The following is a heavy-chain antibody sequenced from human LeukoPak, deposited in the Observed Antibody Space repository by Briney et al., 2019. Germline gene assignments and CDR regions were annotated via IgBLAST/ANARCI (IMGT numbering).Heavy chain of an antibody. CDR3: ARGRELLNPFDY. V-gene: IGHV3-74*01. CDR1: GLTFSSYW. D-gene: IGHD1-7*01. J-gene: IGHJ4*02. CDR2: IKTDGSST. Sequence: GGSLRLSCAASGLTFSSYWMHWVRQAPGKGLVWVSGIKTDGSSTSYADSVKGRFTISRDNAENMLYLQMNSLRAEDTAVYYCARGRELLNPFDYWGQGTLVTVSS.